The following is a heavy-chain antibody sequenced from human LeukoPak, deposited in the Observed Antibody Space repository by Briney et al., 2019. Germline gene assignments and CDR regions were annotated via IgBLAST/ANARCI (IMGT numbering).Heavy chain of an antibody. V-gene: IGHV1-8*02. CDR3: ARGTNDYEHYFDY. Sequence: GASVKVSCKASGYTFTGYYMHWVRQATGQGLEWMGWMNPNSGNTGYAQKFQGRVTMTRNTSISTAYMELSSLRSEDTAVYYCARGTNDYEHYFDYWGQGTLVTVSS. CDR2: MNPNSGNT. CDR1: GYTFTGYY. D-gene: IGHD3-16*01. J-gene: IGHJ4*02.